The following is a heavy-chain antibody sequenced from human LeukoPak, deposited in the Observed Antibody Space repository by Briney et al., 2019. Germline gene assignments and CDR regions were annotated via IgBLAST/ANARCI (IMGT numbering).Heavy chain of an antibody. CDR2: IWYDGSNK. CDR3: AKEERYYDFWSGYFASYYYYYMDV. D-gene: IGHD3-3*01. J-gene: IGHJ6*03. V-gene: IGHV3-33*06. Sequence: PGRSLRLSCAASGFTFSSYGMHWVRQAPGKGLEWVAVIWYDGSNKYYADSVKGRFTISRDNSKNTLYLQMNSLRAEDTAVCYCAKEERYYDFWSGYFASYYYYYMDVWGKGTTVTVSS. CDR1: GFTFSSYG.